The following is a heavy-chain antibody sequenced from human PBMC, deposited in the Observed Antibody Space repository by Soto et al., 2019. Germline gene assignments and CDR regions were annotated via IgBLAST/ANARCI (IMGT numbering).Heavy chain of an antibody. V-gene: IGHV1-3*01. CDR1: GYTFPSYT. Sequence: ASVKISCKSAGYTFPSYTMHWVRQAPGQRLEWMGWINAGNGNTKYSQKFRGRVTITRDTSASTAYMELSSLRSEDTAVYYCARGDTLDYWGQGTLVTVS. J-gene: IGHJ4*02. D-gene: IGHD2-21*02. CDR2: INAGNGNT. CDR3: ARGDTLDY.